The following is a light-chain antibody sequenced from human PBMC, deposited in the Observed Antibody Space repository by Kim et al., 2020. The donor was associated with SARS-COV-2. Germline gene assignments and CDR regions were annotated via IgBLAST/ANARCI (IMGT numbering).Light chain of an antibody. J-gene: IGLJ2*01. V-gene: IGLV3-19*01. CDR2: GKN. CDR1: SLRSYY. CDR3: NSRDSSGNYVV. Sequence: ELTQDPAVSVALGQTVRITCQGDSLRSYYASWYQQKPGQAPVLVIYGKNNRPSGIPDRFSGSSSGNTASLTITGAQAEDEADYYCNSRDSSGNYVVFGGGTKLTVL.